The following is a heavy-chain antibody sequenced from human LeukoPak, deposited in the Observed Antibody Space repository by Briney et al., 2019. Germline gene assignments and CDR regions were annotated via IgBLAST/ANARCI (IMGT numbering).Heavy chain of an antibody. Sequence: GGPLRLSCEGSGFTFSSYGMHWVRQAPGKGLEWVALIWYDGSNKYYADSVKGRFTISRDNSKNTLYLQMNSLRAEDTAVYYCANGFGYDAFDIWGQGTMVTVSS. CDR1: GFTFSSYG. D-gene: IGHD3-3*01. CDR2: IWYDGSNK. J-gene: IGHJ3*02. CDR3: ANGFGYDAFDI. V-gene: IGHV3-33*06.